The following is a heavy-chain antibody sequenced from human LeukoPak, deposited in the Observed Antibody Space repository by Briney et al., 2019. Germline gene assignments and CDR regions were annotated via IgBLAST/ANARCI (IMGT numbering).Heavy chain of an antibody. CDR1: GFTVSSNY. CDR2: IYSGGST. D-gene: IGHD3-10*01. Sequence: PGGSLRLSCAASGFTVSSNYMSWVRQAPGKGLEWVSVIYSGGSTYYADSMKGRFTISRDNSKNTLYLHMNSLRAEDTAVYYCAKGQLWSGVAYFDYWGQGTLATVSS. CDR3: AKGQLWSGVAYFDY. V-gene: IGHV3-53*01. J-gene: IGHJ4*02.